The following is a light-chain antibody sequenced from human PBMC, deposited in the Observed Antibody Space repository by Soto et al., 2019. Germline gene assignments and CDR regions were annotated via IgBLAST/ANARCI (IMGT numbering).Light chain of an antibody. J-gene: IGLJ3*02. CDR1: SGSVASNH. V-gene: IGLV6-57*01. Sequence: NFMLTQPHSMSDSPGKTVTISCTRSSGSVASNHVQWYQQRPGSSPTTVIYEDNQRPSGVPDRFSGSIDSSSNSASLTISGMKTEDEADYYCQSYEGRNWVFGGATKLTVL. CDR2: EDN. CDR3: QSYEGRNWV.